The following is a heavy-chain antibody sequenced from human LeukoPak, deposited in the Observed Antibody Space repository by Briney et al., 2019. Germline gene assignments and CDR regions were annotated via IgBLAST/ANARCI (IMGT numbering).Heavy chain of an antibody. Sequence: GESLRLSCAASGFTFSSYGMHWVRQAPGKGLEWVAVISYDGSNKYYADSVKGRFTISRDNSKNTLYLQMNSLRAEDTAVYYCAKEGPYSSSWYYFDYWGQGTLVTVSS. CDR2: ISYDGSNK. D-gene: IGHD6-13*01. CDR3: AKEGPYSSSWYYFDY. CDR1: GFTFSSYG. V-gene: IGHV3-30*18. J-gene: IGHJ4*02.